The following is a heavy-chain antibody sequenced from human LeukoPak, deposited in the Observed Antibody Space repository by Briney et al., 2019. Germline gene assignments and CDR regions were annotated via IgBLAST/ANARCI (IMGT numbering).Heavy chain of an antibody. CDR1: GFTFSSYG. J-gene: IGHJ4*02. V-gene: IGHV3-33*01. CDR2: IWYDGSNK. D-gene: IGHD5-18*01. Sequence: GGSLRLSCAASGFTFSSYGMHWGGQAPGKGLEWVAVIWYDGSNKYYADSVKGRFTISRDNSKNTLYLQMNSLRAEDTAVYYCARGSEYSYGHFDYWGQGTLVTVSS. CDR3: ARGSEYSYGHFDY.